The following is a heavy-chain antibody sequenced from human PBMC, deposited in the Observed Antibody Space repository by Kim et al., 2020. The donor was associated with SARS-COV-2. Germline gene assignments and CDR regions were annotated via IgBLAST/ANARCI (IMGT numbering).Heavy chain of an antibody. Sequence: YYADSVKGRFTISRDTAKNSLYLQMNSLRAEDTAVYYCARVGDTAMAFDYWGQGTLVTVSS. V-gene: IGHV3-11*01. CDR3: ARVGDTAMAFDY. J-gene: IGHJ4*02. D-gene: IGHD5-18*01.